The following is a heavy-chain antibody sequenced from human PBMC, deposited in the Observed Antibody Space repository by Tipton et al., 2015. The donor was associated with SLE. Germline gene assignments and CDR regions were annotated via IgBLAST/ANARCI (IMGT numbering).Heavy chain of an antibody. D-gene: IGHD4-11*01. J-gene: IGHJ6*02. CDR3: ARGKTTDGMDV. Sequence: QLVQSGAEVKKPGSSVKVSCKASGGTFSNYGFNWVRQAPGQGLEWMGVIIPIFGPAKYAQRFQGRVTITADESTSTVYMELSSVRSDDTAVYYCARGKTTDGMDVWGQGTTVTVSS. V-gene: IGHV1-69*01. CDR2: IIPIFGPA. CDR1: GGTFSNYG.